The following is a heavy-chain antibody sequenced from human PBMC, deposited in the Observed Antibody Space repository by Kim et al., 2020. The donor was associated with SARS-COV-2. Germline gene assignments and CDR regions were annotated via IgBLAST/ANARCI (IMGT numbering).Heavy chain of an antibody. V-gene: IGHV3-11*05. CDR1: GLTFSDYY. CDR2: ISSSSSYT. CDR3: ARVGYDYVWGSYRDYYYYYGMDV. D-gene: IGHD3-16*02. Sequence: GGSLRLSCAASGLTFSDYYMSWIRQAPGKGLEWVSYISSSSSYTNYADSVKGRFTISRDNAKNSLYLQMNSLRAEDTAVYYCARVGYDYVWGSYRDYYYYYGMDVLGQGTTVTVSS. J-gene: IGHJ6*02.